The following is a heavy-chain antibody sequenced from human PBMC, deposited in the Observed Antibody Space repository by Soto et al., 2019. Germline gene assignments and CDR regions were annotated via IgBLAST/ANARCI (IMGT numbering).Heavy chain of an antibody. CDR1: GYTFTSYD. J-gene: IGHJ4*02. Sequence: QVQLVQSGAEVKKPGASVKVSCKASGYTFTSYDINWVRQATGQGLEWMGWMNPNSGNTGYAQNSQGRATMTRNTPISTAYMELSSLRSEDTAVYYCAREHSSSWRFDYWGQGTLVTVSS. D-gene: IGHD6-13*01. CDR3: AREHSSSWRFDY. V-gene: IGHV1-8*01. CDR2: MNPNSGNT.